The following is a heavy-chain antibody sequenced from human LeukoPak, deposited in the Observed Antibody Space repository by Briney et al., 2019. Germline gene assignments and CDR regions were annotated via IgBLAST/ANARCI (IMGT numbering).Heavy chain of an antibody. V-gene: IGHV3-30*18. CDR2: ISYDGSNK. Sequence: PGGSLRLSCAASGFTFSSYGMHWVRQAPGKGLEWVAVISYDGSNKYYADSVKGRFTISRDNSKNTLYLQMNSLRAEDTAVYYCAKVVPTRYSSSSDDYYYYMDVWGKGTTVTVSS. CDR1: GFTFSSYG. J-gene: IGHJ6*03. D-gene: IGHD6-6*01. CDR3: AKVVPTRYSSSSDDYYYYMDV.